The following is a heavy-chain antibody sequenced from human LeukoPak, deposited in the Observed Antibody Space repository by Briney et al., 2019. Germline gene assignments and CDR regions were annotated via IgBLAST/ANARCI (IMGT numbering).Heavy chain of an antibody. Sequence: SVKVSCKASGGTFSSYAISWVRQAPGQGLEWMGRIIPILGIANYAQKFQGRVTITADKSTSTAYMELSSLRSEDTAVYYCARDFYGDNWFDPWGQGTLATVSS. CDR2: IIPILGIA. J-gene: IGHJ5*02. CDR1: GGTFSSYA. V-gene: IGHV1-69*04. CDR3: ARDFYGDNWFDP. D-gene: IGHD4-17*01.